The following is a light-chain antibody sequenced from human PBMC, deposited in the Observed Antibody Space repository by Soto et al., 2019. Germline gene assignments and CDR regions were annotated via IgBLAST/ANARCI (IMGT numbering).Light chain of an antibody. CDR2: DAS. CDR3: QQRSNWPRYT. J-gene: IGKJ2*01. V-gene: IGKV3-11*01. CDR1: QSVSSY. Sequence: EIVLTQSPATLSLSPGERATLSCRASQSVSSYLAWYQQKPGQAPRLLIYDASNRATGIPARFSGSGSGTDFTLTISSLEPEDFDVYYCQQRSNWPRYTFGQGTKLEIK.